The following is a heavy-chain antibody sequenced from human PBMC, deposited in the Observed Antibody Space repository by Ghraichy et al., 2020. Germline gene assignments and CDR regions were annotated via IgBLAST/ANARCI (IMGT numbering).Heavy chain of an antibody. CDR3: AIYGSGSYRFDAFDI. J-gene: IGHJ3*02. CDR1: GYTLTELS. Sequence: ASVKVSCKVSGYTLTELSMHWVRQAPGKGLEWMGGFDPEDGETIYAQKFQGRVTMTEDTSTDTAYMELSSLRSEDTAVYYCAIYGSGSYRFDAFDIWGQGTMVTVSS. V-gene: IGHV1-24*01. CDR2: FDPEDGET. D-gene: IGHD3-10*01.